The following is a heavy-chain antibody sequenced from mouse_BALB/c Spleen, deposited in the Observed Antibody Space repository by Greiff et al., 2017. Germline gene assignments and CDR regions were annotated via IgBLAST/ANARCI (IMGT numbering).Heavy chain of an antibody. CDR2: ISSGGST. CDR3: ARSKAWFAY. Sequence: EVHLVESGGGLVKPGGSLKLSCAASGFTFSSYAMSWVRQTPEKRLEWVASISSGGSTYYPDSVKGRFTISRDNARNILYLQMSSLRSEDTAMYYCARSKAWFAYWGQGTLVTVSA. CDR1: GFTFSSYA. J-gene: IGHJ3*01. V-gene: IGHV5-6-5*01.